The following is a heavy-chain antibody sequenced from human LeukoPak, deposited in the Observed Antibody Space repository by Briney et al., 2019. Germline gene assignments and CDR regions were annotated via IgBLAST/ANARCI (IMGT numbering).Heavy chain of an antibody. CDR2: INHSGST. D-gene: IGHD3-22*01. CDR1: GGAFSGYY. Sequence: PSETLSLTCAVFGGAFSGYYWSWIRQPPGKGLEWIGEINHSGSTNYNPSLKSRVTISVDTSKNQFSLKLSSVTAADTAVYYCASNLFYDSSGDYWGQGTLVTVSS. J-gene: IGHJ4*02. CDR3: ASNLFYDSSGDY. V-gene: IGHV4-34*01.